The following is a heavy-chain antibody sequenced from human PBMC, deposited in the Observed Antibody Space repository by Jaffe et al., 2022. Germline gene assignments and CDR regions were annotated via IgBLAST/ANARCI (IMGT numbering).Heavy chain of an antibody. D-gene: IGHD6-19*01. Sequence: QVQLQQSGPGLVKPSQTLSLTCAISGDSVSSNSAAWNWIRQSPSRGLEWLGRTYYRSKWYNDYAVSVKSRITINPDTSKNQFSLQLNSVTPEDTAVYYCARFHTPAYSSGSERDAFDIWGQGTMVTVSS. V-gene: IGHV6-1*01. CDR3: ARFHTPAYSSGSERDAFDI. J-gene: IGHJ3*02. CDR1: GDSVSSNSAA. CDR2: TYYRSKWYN.